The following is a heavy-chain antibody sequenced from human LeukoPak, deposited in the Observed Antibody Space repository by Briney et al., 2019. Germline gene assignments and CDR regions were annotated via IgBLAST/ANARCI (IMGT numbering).Heavy chain of an antibody. CDR2: IDWDDGK. CDR1: GFSLSTSGMC. D-gene: IGHD4-17*01. J-gene: IGHJ5*02. V-gene: IGHV2-70*11. Sequence: SGPTLVNPTQTLTLTCTFSGFSLSTSGMCVSWIRQPPGKALEWLARIDWDDGKYYSTSLKTRLTISKDTSKNQVVLTMTNMDPVDTATYYCARIGNYGDYGNWFDLWGQGTLVTVSS. CDR3: ARIGNYGDYGNWFDL.